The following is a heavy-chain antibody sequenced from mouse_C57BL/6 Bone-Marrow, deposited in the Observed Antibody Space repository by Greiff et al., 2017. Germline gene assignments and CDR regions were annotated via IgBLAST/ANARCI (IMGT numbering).Heavy chain of an antibody. CDR2: ISDGGSYT. D-gene: IGHD1-1*01. V-gene: IGHV5-4*01. J-gene: IGHJ2*01. CDR3: ARDYGDFDY. Sequence: DVKLVESGGGLVKPGGSLKLSCAASGFTFSSYAMSWVRQTPEKRLEWVATISDGGSYTYSPDNVKGRFTISRDNAKNNLYLQMSHLKSEDTAMYYCARDYGDFDYWGQGTTLTVSS. CDR1: GFTFSSYA.